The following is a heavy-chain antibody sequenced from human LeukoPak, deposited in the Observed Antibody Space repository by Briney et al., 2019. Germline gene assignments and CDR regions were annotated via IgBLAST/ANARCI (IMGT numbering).Heavy chain of an antibody. Sequence: GASVKVSCKASGYTFTGYYIHWLRQAPGQGLEWMGWINPNGGGTKYAQKFQGRVTVTGDTSINTAYMELSRLKSDDTAVYFCARDPYYTNSFDYLGQGTLVTVSS. V-gene: IGHV1-2*02. CDR3: ARDPYYTNSFDY. D-gene: IGHD2/OR15-2a*01. CDR2: INPNGGGT. J-gene: IGHJ4*02. CDR1: GYTFTGYY.